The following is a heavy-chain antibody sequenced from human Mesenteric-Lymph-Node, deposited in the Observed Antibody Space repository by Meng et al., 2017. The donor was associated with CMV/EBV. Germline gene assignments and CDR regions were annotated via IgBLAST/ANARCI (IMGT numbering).Heavy chain of an antibody. J-gene: IGHJ4*02. CDR3: ARSQGSGYYYLSFDY. V-gene: IGHV4-38-2*02. Sequence: SETLSLTCTVSGFSVSSTYYWGWIRQPPGKGLEWIGSIYHSGSTYYNPSLKGRVTMSVDTSKNQFSLNLSSVTAADTAVYYCARSQGSGYYYLSFDYWGQGTLVTVSS. CDR1: GFSVSSTYY. D-gene: IGHD3-22*01. CDR2: IYHSGST.